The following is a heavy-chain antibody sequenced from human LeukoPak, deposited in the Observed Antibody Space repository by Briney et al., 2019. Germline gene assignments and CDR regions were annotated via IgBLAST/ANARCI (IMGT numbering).Heavy chain of an antibody. J-gene: IGHJ3*02. D-gene: IGHD1-26*01. CDR2: ISSSGSTI. CDR1: GFTFSSYE. CDR3: AREVGATSVGAFDI. V-gene: IGHV3-48*03. Sequence: GGSLRLSCAASGFTFSSYEMNWVRQAPGKGLEWVSYISSSGSTIYYADPVKGRFTISRDNAKNSLYLQMNSLRAEDTAVYYCAREVGATSVGAFDIRGQGTMVTVSS.